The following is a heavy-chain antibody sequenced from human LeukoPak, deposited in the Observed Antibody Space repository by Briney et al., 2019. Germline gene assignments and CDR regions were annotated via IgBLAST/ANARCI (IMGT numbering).Heavy chain of an antibody. D-gene: IGHD3-10*01. V-gene: IGHV4-34*01. Sequence: PSETLSLTCAVYGGSFSGYYWSWIRQPPGKGLEWIGEINHSGSTNYNPSLKSRVTISVDTSKNQFSLKLSSVTAADTAVYYCARPRGRSWFDPWGQGTLVTVSS. CDR1: GGSFSGYY. J-gene: IGHJ5*02. CDR2: INHSGST. CDR3: ARPRGRSWFDP.